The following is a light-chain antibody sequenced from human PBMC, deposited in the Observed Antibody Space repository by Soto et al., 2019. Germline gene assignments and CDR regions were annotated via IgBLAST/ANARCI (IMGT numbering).Light chain of an antibody. J-gene: IGKJ5*01. CDR2: FAS. V-gene: IGKV1D-16*01. CDR3: QPFHSYPIT. CDR1: QGISTL. Sequence: IQMTQSPSTLPASVGDRGTINCRASQGISTLLAWYQQKPGKAPKSLIYFASSLQSGVTSRFTGSGSGIDFTLTISSLQPEDFATYYCQPFHSYPITVGPVTRLEIK.